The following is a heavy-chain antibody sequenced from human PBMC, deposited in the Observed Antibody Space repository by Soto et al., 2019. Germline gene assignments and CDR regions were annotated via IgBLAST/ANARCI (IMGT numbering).Heavy chain of an antibody. V-gene: IGHV3-33*01. Sequence: QVQLVESGGGVVQPGRSLRLSCAASGFTFSSYGMHWVRQAPGKGLEWVAVIWYDGSNKYYADSVKGRFTISRDNSKNTLYLQMSSLRAEDTAVYYCARDQGLLWFGELSGYFDYWGQGTLVTVSS. CDR2: IWYDGSNK. CDR1: GFTFSSYG. D-gene: IGHD3-10*01. CDR3: ARDQGLLWFGELSGYFDY. J-gene: IGHJ4*02.